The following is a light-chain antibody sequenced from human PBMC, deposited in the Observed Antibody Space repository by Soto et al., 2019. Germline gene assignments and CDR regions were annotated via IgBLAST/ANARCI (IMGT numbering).Light chain of an antibody. Sequence: QSVLTQPPSASGSPGQSVTISCTGTSSDVGGYNYVSWYQQHPGKAPKLMIYEVSTRPSGVPDRFSGSKSGNTASLTVSGLQAEDEADYYCTSYAGSNNLKVFGGGTQLTVL. J-gene: IGLJ2*01. CDR1: SSDVGGYNY. CDR2: EVS. V-gene: IGLV2-8*01. CDR3: TSYAGSNNLKV.